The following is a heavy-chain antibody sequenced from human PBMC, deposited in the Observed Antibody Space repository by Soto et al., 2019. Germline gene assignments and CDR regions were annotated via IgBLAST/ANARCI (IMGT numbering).Heavy chain of an antibody. V-gene: IGHV4-59*08. CDR3: ARHVGPDCSGGSCYPYYYYYYMDV. Sequence: SETLSLTCTVSGGSISSYYWSWIRQRPGKGLEWIGYIYYSGSTKYNASLKSGVTISVDTSKNQFSLKLSSVTAADTAVYYCARHVGPDCSGGSCYPYYYYYYMDVWGKGTTVTVSS. J-gene: IGHJ6*03. D-gene: IGHD2-15*01. CDR1: GGSISSYY. CDR2: IYYSGST.